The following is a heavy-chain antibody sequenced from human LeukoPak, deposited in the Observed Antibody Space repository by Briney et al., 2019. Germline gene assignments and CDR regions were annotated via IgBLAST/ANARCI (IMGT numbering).Heavy chain of an antibody. Sequence: SETLSLTCTVSGGSISSYYWSWIRQPPGKGLEWIGYIYYSGSTNYNPSLKSRVTISVDTSKNQFSLKLSSVTAADTAVYYCARFIAAPYYFDYWGRGTLVTVSS. J-gene: IGHJ4*02. D-gene: IGHD6-13*01. V-gene: IGHV4-59*01. CDR2: IYYSGST. CDR1: GGSISSYY. CDR3: ARFIAAPYYFDY.